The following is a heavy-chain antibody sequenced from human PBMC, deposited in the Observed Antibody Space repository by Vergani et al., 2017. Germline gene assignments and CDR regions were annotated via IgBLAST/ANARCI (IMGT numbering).Heavy chain of an antibody. CDR1: GGSFTSYH. J-gene: IGHJ6*03. CDR3: SRVNTETNGHLYYDYYMDV. D-gene: IGHD4-11*01. Sequence: QVQLQQWGGGLLQPSETLSLTCVVNGGSFTSYHWTWIRQSPGEGLEWVGDIDHTGRPDYNPSLKSRLTMSVDKSRNQFSLTPNSVTATDTAIYFCSRVNTETNGHLYYDYYMDVLGQGTAVTGS. CDR2: IDHTGRP. V-gene: IGHV4-34*01.